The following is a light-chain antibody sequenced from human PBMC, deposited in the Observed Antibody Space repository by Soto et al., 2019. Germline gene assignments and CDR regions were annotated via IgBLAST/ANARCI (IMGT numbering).Light chain of an antibody. J-gene: IGLJ3*02. CDR2: GNN. CDR1: SSNIGAGYD. Sequence: QSVLTQPPSVSGAPGQRVTISCTGSSSNIGAGYDVHWYQQLPGTAPKLLIYGNNNRPSGVPDRFSGSKSGTSASLAITGLQAEDEADYYCQSYDSSLSGWVFGGGTKLT. CDR3: QSYDSSLSGWV. V-gene: IGLV1-40*01.